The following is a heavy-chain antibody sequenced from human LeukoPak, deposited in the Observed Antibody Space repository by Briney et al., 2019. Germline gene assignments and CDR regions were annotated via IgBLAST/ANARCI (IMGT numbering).Heavy chain of an antibody. CDR3: TRPSAGGGLASDY. CDR2: ITSDGSYT. CDR1: GFSFSTYW. V-gene: IGHV3-74*01. J-gene: IGHJ4*02. Sequence: PGGSLRLSCAASGFSFSTYWMRWVRQAPGKGLVWVSRITSDGSYTNYADSVKGRFTISRDNAKKTLYLQMNSLRVEDTAIYYCTRPSAGGGLASDYWGQGTLVTVSS. D-gene: IGHD3-10*01.